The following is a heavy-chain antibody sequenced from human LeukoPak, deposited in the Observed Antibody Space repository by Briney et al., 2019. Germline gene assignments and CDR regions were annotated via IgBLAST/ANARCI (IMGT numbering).Heavy chain of an antibody. CDR3: ARARDYGDSPLFDP. V-gene: IGHV4-59*01. D-gene: IGHD4-17*01. CDR1: GGSISSYY. CDR2: IYYSGST. Sequence: PSETLSLTCTVSGGSISSYYWSWIRQPPGKGLEWIGYIYYSGSTNYNPSLKSRVTISVDTSKNQFSLKLSSVTAADTVVYYCARARDYGDSPLFDPWGQGTLVTVSS. J-gene: IGHJ5*02.